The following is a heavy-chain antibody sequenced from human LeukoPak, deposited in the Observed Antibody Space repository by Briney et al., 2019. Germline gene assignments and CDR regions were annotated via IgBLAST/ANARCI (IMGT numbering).Heavy chain of an antibody. V-gene: IGHV4-4*07. Sequence: SETLSLTCTVSGGSISSYYWSWIRQPAGKGLEWIGRTYTSGSTNYNPSLKSRVAILVDKSKNQLSLKLSSVTAADTAVYYCAKEAYYFDNGDWGQGTLVTVSS. CDR2: TYTSGST. CDR1: GGSISSYY. J-gene: IGHJ4*02. D-gene: IGHD3-9*01. CDR3: AKEAYYFDNGD.